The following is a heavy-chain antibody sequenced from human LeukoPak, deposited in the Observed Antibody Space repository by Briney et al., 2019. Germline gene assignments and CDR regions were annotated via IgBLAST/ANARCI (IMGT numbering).Heavy chain of an antibody. CDR3: AKDVVGQQWPENY. CDR1: GFTFSSYW. J-gene: IGHJ4*02. CDR2: INQDGSEK. Sequence: GGSLRLSCAASGFTFSSYWMSWVRQAPGKRPEWVANINQDGSEKYYVDSVKGRFTVSRDNAKNSLFLQMNGLRPEDTAVYYCAKDVVGQQWPENYWGQGTLVTVSS. V-gene: IGHV3-7*01. D-gene: IGHD6-19*01.